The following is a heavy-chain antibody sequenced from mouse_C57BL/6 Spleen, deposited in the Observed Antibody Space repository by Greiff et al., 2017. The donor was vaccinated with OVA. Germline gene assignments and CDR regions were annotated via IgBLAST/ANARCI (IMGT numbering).Heavy chain of an antibody. V-gene: IGHV2-2*01. CDR3: ARNLGDYDLLGYFDY. Sequence: VKVVESGPGLVQPSQSLSITCTVSGFSLTSYGVHWVRQSPGKGLEWLGVIWSGGSTDYNAAFISRLSISKDNSKSQVFFKMNSLQADDTAIYYCARNLGDYDLLGYFDYWGQGTTLTVSS. CDR2: IWSGGST. J-gene: IGHJ2*01. CDR1: GFSLTSYG. D-gene: IGHD2-13*01.